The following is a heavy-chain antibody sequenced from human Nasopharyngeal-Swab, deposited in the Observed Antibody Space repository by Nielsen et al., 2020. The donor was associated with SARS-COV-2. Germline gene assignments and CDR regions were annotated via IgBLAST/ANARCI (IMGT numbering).Heavy chain of an antibody. CDR1: GGSISSSNW. V-gene: IGHV4-4*02. D-gene: IGHD3-22*01. CDR3: ARDRVVVSIYYGMDV. J-gene: IGHJ6*02. CDR2: IYHSGST. Sequence: SETLSLTCAVSGGSISSSNWWSWVRQPQGKGLEWIGVIYHSGSTNYNPPLKSRVTITVDKSKTQFSLKLSSVTAADTAVYYCARDRVVVSIYYGMDVWGQGTTVTVSS.